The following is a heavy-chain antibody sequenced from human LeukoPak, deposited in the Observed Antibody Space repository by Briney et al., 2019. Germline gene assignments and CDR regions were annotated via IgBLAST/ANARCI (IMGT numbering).Heavy chain of an antibody. CDR3: AKGTGSSGWYLV. J-gene: IGHJ4*02. V-gene: IGHV3-23*01. CDR2: ISGSGSST. CDR1: GFTFSSYA. D-gene: IGHD6-19*01. Sequence: PGGSLRLSFAASGFTFSSYAMSWVRQAPGKGLEWVSAISGSGSSTHYADSVKGRFTISRDNSKNTLYLQMNSLRAEDTAVYYCAKGTGSSGWYLVWGQGTLVTVSS.